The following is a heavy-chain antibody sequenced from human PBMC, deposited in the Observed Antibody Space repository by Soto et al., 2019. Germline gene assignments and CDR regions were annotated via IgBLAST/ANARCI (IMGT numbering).Heavy chain of an antibody. D-gene: IGHD6-13*01. CDR1: GFTFSSYS. J-gene: IGHJ5*02. CDR2: ISSSSSTI. CDR3: ARELPSSSWSLSRVP. V-gene: IGHV3-48*02. Sequence: PGGSLRLSCAASGFTFSSYSMNWVRQAPGKGLEWVSYISSSSSTIYYADSVKGRFTISRDNAKNSLYLQMNSLRDKDTAVYYCARELPSSSWSLSRVPWGQGTLVTVSS.